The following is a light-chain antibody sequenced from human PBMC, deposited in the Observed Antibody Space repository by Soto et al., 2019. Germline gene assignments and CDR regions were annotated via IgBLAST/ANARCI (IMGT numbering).Light chain of an antibody. Sequence: EIVLTQSPGTLSLSPGERATLSCRASQSVSSSFLGWYQQKPGEAPRLLISGASSSASGIPDRFSGSGSGTDFTLTISRLESEDFAVYYCHQYSSSPRTFGQGTKLEIK. CDR1: QSVSSSF. CDR3: HQYSSSPRT. CDR2: GAS. V-gene: IGKV3-20*01. J-gene: IGKJ2*01.